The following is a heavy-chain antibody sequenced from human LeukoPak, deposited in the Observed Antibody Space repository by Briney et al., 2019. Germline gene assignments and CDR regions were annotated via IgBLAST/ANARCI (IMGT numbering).Heavy chain of an antibody. CDR3: AKHPTGYYYMDV. D-gene: IGHD1-14*01. J-gene: IGHJ6*03. CDR2: IRGSGSVT. CDR1: GFTFSTYA. V-gene: IGHV3-23*01. Sequence: GGTLRLSCAASGFTFSTYAMSWVRQAPGKGLEWVAAIRGSGSVTYAADSVKGRFTISRDNSKSTLYLQMNSLRAEDTAVYYCAKHPTGYYYMDVWGKGTTVTVS.